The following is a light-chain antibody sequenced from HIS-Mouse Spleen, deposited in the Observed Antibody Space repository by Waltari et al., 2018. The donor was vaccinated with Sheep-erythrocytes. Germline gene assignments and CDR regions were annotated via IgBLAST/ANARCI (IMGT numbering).Light chain of an antibody. CDR3: QQYYSYPYT. V-gene: IGKV1-8*01. CDR2: VAS. CDR1: QGISSY. Sequence: AIRMTQSPSSLSASTGDRVTITCRASQGISSYLAWYQQKPVKAPTLLIYVASTLQIGVPSRFSGSGSGTDFTRTISCLQSEDFATYYCQQYYSYPYTFGQGTKLEIK. J-gene: IGKJ2*01.